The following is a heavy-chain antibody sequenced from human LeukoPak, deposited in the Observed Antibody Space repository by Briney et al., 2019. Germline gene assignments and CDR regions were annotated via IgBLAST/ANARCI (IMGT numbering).Heavy chain of an antibody. V-gene: IGHV3-23*01. Sequence: GGSLSLSCAASGFTFGSYAMSWVRQAPGKGLEWVSTTSGSGGNTYYADSVKGRFTISRDNSKNTLSLQMNSLRVEDTAVYYCAGGNYGMDVWGQGTTVTVSS. D-gene: IGHD1-26*01. CDR1: GFTFGSYA. CDR3: AGGNYGMDV. CDR2: TSGSGGNT. J-gene: IGHJ6*02.